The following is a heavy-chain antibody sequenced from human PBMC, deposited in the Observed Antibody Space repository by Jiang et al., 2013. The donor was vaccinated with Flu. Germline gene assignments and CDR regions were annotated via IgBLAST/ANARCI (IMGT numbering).Heavy chain of an antibody. CDR2: INPNSGGT. CDR3: AIDYDILTGYDAFDI. J-gene: IGHJ3*02. D-gene: IGHD3-9*01. Sequence: SGAEVKKPGASVKVSCKASGYTFTGYYMHWVRQAPGQGLEWMGWINPNSGGTNYAQKFQGRVTMTRDTSISTAYMELSRLRSDDTAVYYCAIDYDILTGYDAFDIWGQGTMVTVSS. V-gene: IGHV1-2*02. CDR1: GYTFTGYY.